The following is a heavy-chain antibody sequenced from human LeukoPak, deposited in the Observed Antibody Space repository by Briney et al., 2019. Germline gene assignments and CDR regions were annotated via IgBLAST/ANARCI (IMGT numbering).Heavy chain of an antibody. V-gene: IGHV3-23*01. D-gene: IGHD2-15*01. J-gene: IGHJ6*03. CDR3: AKGSPHCSGGSCYLYYYYYYMDV. CDR2: ISGSGGST. Sequence: PGGSLRLSCAASGFTFSSYAMSWVRQASGKGLEWVSAISGSGGSTYYADSVKGRLTISRDNSKNTLYLQMNSLRAEDTAVYYCAKGSPHCSGGSCYLYYYYYYMDVWGKGTTVTVSS. CDR1: GFTFSSYA.